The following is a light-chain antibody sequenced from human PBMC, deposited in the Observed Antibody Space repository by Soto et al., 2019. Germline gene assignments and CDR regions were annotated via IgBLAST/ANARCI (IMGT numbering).Light chain of an antibody. CDR3: AAWDDSLNGVV. V-gene: IGLV1-44*01. J-gene: IGLJ2*01. CDR1: FSNIGSNT. CDR2: SNN. Sequence: QSVLTQSPSASGTPGQRVTISCSGSFSNIGSNTVNWYEQLPGTAPKLLIYSNNQRPSGVPDRISGTKSGTSASLAIRGLQSDDDADYYCAAWDDSLNGVVFGGGTKVTVL.